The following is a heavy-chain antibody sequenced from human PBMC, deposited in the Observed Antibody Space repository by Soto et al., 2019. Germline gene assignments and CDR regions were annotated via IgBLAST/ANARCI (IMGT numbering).Heavy chain of an antibody. V-gene: IGHV4-4*07. CDR1: GDSISSYF. CDR2: MYITGTT. Sequence: SETLSLTCTVSGDSISSYFWSWIRQPAGKGLEWIGRMYITGTTSYNPSFKRRVTMSIDTSKNQFSLKMTSVTAADTAVYYCARDWEYGSGWYSFGPWGRGTRVTVS. J-gene: IGHJ5*02. D-gene: IGHD6-13*01. CDR3: ARDWEYGSGWYSFGP.